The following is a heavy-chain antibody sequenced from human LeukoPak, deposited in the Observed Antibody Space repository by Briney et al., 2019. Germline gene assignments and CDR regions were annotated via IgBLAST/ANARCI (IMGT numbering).Heavy chain of an antibody. CDR1: GFTFSSYA. Sequence: GGSLRLSCAASGFTFSSYAMHWVRQAPGKGLEWVAVISYDGSNKYYADSVKGRFTISRDNSKNTLYLQMNSLRAEDTAVYYCAKGGVDSSGYYYAPFDYWGQGTLVTVSS. CDR2: ISYDGSNK. V-gene: IGHV3-30*04. CDR3: AKGGVDSSGYYYAPFDY. D-gene: IGHD3-22*01. J-gene: IGHJ4*02.